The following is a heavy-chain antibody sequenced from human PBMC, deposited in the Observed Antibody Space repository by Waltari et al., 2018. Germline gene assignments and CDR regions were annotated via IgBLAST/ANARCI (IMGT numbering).Heavy chain of an antibody. CDR3: AREKNWNWGDY. D-gene: IGHD1-7*01. V-gene: IGHV3-21*01. Sequence: EVQLVESGGGLVKPGGSLRLSCAASVFTFSRYSMTWVRQAPGKGLEWVSSISSSSSYIYYADSMKGRFTISRDDAKNSLYLQMNSLRAEDTAVYYCAREKNWNWGDYWGQGTLVTVSS. J-gene: IGHJ4*02. CDR2: ISSSSSYI. CDR1: VFTFSRYS.